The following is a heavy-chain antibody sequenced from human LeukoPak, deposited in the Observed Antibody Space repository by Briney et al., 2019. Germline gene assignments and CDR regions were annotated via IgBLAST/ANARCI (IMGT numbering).Heavy chain of an antibody. CDR3: ARGGPYYGSGVSFDN. Sequence: GASVKVSCKASGGTFSSYAMSWVRQAPGKGLEWMGGINTNFGTAIYAKKFKGRVTITADEYTSTAYMEISSLRAEDTAVYYCARGGPYYGSGVSFDNWGQGTLVTVSS. V-gene: IGHV1-69*13. CDR1: GGTFSSYA. D-gene: IGHD3-10*01. CDR2: INTNFGTA. J-gene: IGHJ4*02.